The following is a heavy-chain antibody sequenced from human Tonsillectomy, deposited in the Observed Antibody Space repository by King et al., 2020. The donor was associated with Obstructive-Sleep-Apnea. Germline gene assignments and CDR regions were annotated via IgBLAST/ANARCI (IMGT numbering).Heavy chain of an antibody. CDR3: ARQLHDDGDHYLGY. D-gene: IGHD4-17*01. V-gene: IGHV4-59*08. J-gene: IGHJ4*02. Sequence: VQLQESGPGLVKPSETLSLTCTVSGGSISSYYWSWIRQPPGKGLEWIGYIYYTGSTNYNPSLRSRVTISLDTSENQFSLKVSSVTAADTAMYYCARQLHDDGDHYLGYGGQGILVTVSS. CDR2: IYYTGST. CDR1: GGSISSYY.